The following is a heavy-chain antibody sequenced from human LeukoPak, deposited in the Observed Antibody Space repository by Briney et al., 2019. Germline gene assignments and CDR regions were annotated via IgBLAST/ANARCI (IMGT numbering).Heavy chain of an antibody. J-gene: IGHJ4*02. V-gene: IGHV3-53*01. CDR1: GFTVTTNY. CDR3: ATTGGYWTGIFDR. Sequence: GGSLRLSCAASGFTVTTNYMTWVRQAPGKGLEWVSGIHGDGRTYYADSVKGRFTISRDSSKNTLYLQMNSLSAEDTAVYYCATTGGYWTGIFDRWGQGTLVTVSS. CDR2: IHGDGRT. D-gene: IGHD2-8*02.